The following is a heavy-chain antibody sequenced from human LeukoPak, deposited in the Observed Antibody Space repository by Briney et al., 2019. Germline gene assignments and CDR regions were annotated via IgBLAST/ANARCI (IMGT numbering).Heavy chain of an antibody. CDR2: ISYDGSNK. CDR1: GFTFSSYG. V-gene: IGHV3-30*18. D-gene: IGHD2-15*01. Sequence: PGRSLRLSCAASGFTFSSYGMHWVRQAPGKGLEWVAVISYDGSNKYYADSVKGRFTISRDNSTNTLYLQMNSLRAEDTAVYYCAKDGPSSLGWYYGMDVWGQGTTVTVSS. J-gene: IGHJ6*02. CDR3: AKDGPSSLGWYYGMDV.